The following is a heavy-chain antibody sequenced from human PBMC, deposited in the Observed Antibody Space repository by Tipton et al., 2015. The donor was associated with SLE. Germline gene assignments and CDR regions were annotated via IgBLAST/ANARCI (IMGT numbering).Heavy chain of an antibody. Sequence: SLRLSCAASGFTFGSFWMHWVRQTPGKGLLWVSRSNTDGSATGSADSVKGGFTISRDNAKNSLFLQMNSLRAEDTAVYFCLTDPNWEGEAFAIWGQGAMVAVSS. CDR3: LTDPNWEGEAFAI. D-gene: IGHD1-1*01. CDR1: GFTFGSFW. CDR2: SNTDGSAT. J-gene: IGHJ3*02. V-gene: IGHV3-74*01.